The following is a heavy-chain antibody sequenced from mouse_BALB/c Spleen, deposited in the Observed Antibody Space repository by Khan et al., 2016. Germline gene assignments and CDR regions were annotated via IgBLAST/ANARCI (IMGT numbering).Heavy chain of an antibody. CDR3: ERRDSYCDDDY. Sequence: VQLQQSGAELARPGASVKLSCKASGYTFTTYWMQWVKQRPGQGLEWIGAIYPGDGDTRYTQKFKGKATLTADKSSSTAYMQLSRVAFEGSAVYYCERRDSYCDDDYWGQGTTLTVSS. CDR2: IYPGDGDT. CDR1: GYTFTTYW. J-gene: IGHJ2*01. D-gene: IGHD2-13*01. V-gene: IGHV1-87*01.